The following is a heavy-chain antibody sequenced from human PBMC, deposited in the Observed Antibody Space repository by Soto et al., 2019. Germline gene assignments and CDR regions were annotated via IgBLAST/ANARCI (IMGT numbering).Heavy chain of an antibody. Sequence: GGFLRLSCAASGFTFSRYSMNRVRQAPGKGLEWVSYISSSSSTIYYADSVKGRFTTSRDNAKNSLYLQVNSLRDEDTAVYYCGGDISVYFSPDVFDIWGQGTMVPVSS. J-gene: IGHJ3*02. CDR2: ISSSSSTI. CDR1: GFTFSRYS. V-gene: IGHV3-48*02. CDR3: GGDISVYFSPDVFDI. D-gene: IGHD3-22*01.